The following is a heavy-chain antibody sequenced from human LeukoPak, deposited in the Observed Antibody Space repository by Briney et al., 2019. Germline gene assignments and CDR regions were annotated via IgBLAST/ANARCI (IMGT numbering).Heavy chain of an antibody. Sequence: PGGSLRLSCAASGFTFSSYSMNWVRQAPGKGLEWVSSISSSSIYIYYADSVKGRFTISRDNAKNSLYLQMNSLRAEDTAVYYCARQTAYCANGVCSYFDYRGQGILVTVSS. V-gene: IGHV3-21*01. CDR1: GFTFSSYS. CDR3: ARQTAYCANGVCSYFDY. J-gene: IGHJ4*02. D-gene: IGHD2-8*01. CDR2: ISSSSIYI.